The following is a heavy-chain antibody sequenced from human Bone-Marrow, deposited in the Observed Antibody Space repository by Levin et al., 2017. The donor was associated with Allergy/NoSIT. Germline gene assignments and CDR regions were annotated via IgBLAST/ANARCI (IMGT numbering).Heavy chain of an antibody. CDR1: GYVFTSFA. CDR2: INPLNGRT. D-gene: IGHD1-14*01. Sequence: ASVKVSCKASGYVFTSFAMNWVRQAPGQRPEWMGWINPLNGRTDYSEKFQDRVTLTLDTSANTAFLELRSLRSPDTAVYYCGRGGWYNTHWGQGTLVTVSS. CDR3: GRGGWYNTH. J-gene: IGHJ4*02. V-gene: IGHV1-3*01.